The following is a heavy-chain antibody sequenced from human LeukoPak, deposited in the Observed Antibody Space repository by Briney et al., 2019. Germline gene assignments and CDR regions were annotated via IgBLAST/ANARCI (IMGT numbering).Heavy chain of an antibody. Sequence: SVKVSCKASGGTFSSYAVSWVRQAPGQGLEWMGGIIPIFGTANYAQKFQGRVTITADESTSTDYMELSSLRSEDTAVYYCARLTYYDFWSGPYYFDYWGQGPLVTVSS. CDR2: IIPIFGTA. J-gene: IGHJ4*02. V-gene: IGHV1-69*13. CDR3: ARLTYYDFWSGPYYFDY. CDR1: GGTFSSYA. D-gene: IGHD3-3*01.